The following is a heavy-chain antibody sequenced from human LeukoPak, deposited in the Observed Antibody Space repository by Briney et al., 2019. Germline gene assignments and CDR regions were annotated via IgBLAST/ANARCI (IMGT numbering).Heavy chain of an antibody. CDR3: ARATDGDYVPY. V-gene: IGHV3-23*01. J-gene: IGHJ4*02. CDR2: ISAGGGVT. D-gene: IGHD4-17*01. CDR1: GFTFSNYA. Sequence: GGSLRLSCAVSGFTFSNYAMVWVRQAPGKGLDWVSSISAGGGVTSNADSVKGRFTISRDNSKNSLYLQMNSLRAEDTAVYYCARATDGDYVPYWGQGTLVTVSS.